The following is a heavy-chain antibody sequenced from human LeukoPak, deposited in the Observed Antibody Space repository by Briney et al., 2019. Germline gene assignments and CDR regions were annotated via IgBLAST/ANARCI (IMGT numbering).Heavy chain of an antibody. CDR2: IIPILGIA. CDR1: GGTFSSYT. CDR3: ARGDPDDYGLGAFDI. Sequence: SVKLSCTASGGTFSSYTISWVRQAPGQGLEWMGRIIPILGIANYAQTFQGRVTITADKSTSTAYMELSGLRSEDTAVYYCARGDPDDYGLGAFDIWGQGTMVTVSS. D-gene: IGHD5-12*01. J-gene: IGHJ3*02. V-gene: IGHV1-69*02.